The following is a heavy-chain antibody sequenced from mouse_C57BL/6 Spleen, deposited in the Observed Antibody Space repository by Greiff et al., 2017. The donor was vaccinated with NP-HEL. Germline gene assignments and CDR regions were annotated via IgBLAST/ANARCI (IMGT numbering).Heavy chain of an antibody. CDR2: IDPSDSYT. CDR1: GYTFTSYW. D-gene: IGHD1-1*01. CDR3: ARSHYYGSSPFAY. V-gene: IGHV1-69*01. Sequence: QVQLQQPGAELVMPGASVKLSCKASGYTFTSYWMHWVKQRPGQGLEWIGEIDPSDSYTNYNQKFKGKSTLTVDKSSSTAYMQLSSLTSEDSAVYYCARSHYYGSSPFAYWGKGTLVTVSA. J-gene: IGHJ3*01.